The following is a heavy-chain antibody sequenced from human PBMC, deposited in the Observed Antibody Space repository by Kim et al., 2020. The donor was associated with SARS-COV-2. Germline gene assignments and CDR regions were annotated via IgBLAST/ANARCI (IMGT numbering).Heavy chain of an antibody. V-gene: IGHV4-39*02. Sequence: SETLSLTCTVSGGSISSSSYYWGWIRQPPGKGLEWIGSIYYSGSTYYNPSLKSRVTISVDTSKNQFSLKLSSVTAADTAVYYCARDLYYYGSGSYSYGMDVWGQGTTVTVSS. D-gene: IGHD3-10*01. CDR1: GGSISSSSYY. CDR2: IYYSGST. J-gene: IGHJ6*02. CDR3: ARDLYYYGSGSYSYGMDV.